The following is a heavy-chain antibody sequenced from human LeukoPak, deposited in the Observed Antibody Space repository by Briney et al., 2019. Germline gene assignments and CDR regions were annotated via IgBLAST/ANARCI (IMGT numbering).Heavy chain of an antibody. Sequence: SETLSLTCAVYGGSFSGYYWSWIRQPPGKGLEWIGEINHSGSTNYNPSLKSRVTISVDTSKNQFSLKLSSVTAADTAVYYCARAGRDYDFWSGYYNDYYYYYMDVWGKGTTVIVSS. J-gene: IGHJ6*03. CDR2: INHSGST. V-gene: IGHV4-34*01. D-gene: IGHD3-3*01. CDR3: ARAGRDYDFWSGYYNDYYYYYMDV. CDR1: GGSFSGYY.